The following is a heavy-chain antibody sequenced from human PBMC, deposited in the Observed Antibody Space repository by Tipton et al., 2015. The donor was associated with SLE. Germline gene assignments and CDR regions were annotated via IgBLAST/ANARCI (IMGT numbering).Heavy chain of an antibody. CDR2: IDHRGNT. CDR3: ARGGGSKGIAVAEDS. CDR1: GGTISSDPYY. V-gene: IGHV4-39*07. Sequence: LRLSCTVSGGTISSDPYYWGWIRQPPGKGLEWIGSIDHRGNTYYNPSLKSRVAVSVDTSKNQFSLKLSSVTAADTAVYYCARGGGSKGIAVAEDSWGQGTLVTVSS. D-gene: IGHD6-19*01. J-gene: IGHJ4*02.